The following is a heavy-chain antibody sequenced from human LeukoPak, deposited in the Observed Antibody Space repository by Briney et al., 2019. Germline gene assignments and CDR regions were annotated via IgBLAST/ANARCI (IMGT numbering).Heavy chain of an antibody. CDR1: GFTFSSYS. Sequence: GGSLRLSCAASGFTFSSYSMNWVRQAPGKGLEWVSYISSSSSTIYHADSVKGRFTISRDNAKNSLYLQMNSLRVEDTAVYYCAITGGPTVTAFDLWGQGILVTVSS. CDR2: ISSSSSTI. D-gene: IGHD4-17*01. J-gene: IGHJ4*02. CDR3: AITGGPTVTAFDL. V-gene: IGHV3-48*01.